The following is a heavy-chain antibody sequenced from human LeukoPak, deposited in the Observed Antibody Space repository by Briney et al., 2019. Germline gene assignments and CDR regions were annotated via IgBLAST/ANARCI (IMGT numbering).Heavy chain of an antibody. V-gene: IGHV3-30*18. CDR3: AKRGYYYDSGGYYYFDY. D-gene: IGHD3-22*01. J-gene: IGHJ4*02. CDR2: ISYDGSNK. CDR1: GXTFSSYG. Sequence: PGGSLRLSWAASGXTFSSYGMHWVRQAPGKGLEWVAVISYDGSNKYYADSVKGRFTISRDNSKNTLYLQMNSLRAEDTALYYCAKRGYYYDSGGYYYFDYWGQGTVVTVSS.